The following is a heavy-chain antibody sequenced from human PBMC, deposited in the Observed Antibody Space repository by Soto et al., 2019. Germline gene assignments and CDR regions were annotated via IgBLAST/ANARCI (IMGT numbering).Heavy chain of an antibody. CDR2: LSAPGVTT. CDR3: AKDTTYYYVTRGHPNSILV. D-gene: IGHD3-10*02. V-gene: IGHV3-23*01. J-gene: IGHJ6*02. CDR1: GFVFSSYA. Sequence: GGYLRLSCAASGFVFSSYAMTWVRQAPGKGLEWVSTLSAPGVTTYYADSVQGRFTISRDNSKNTLYLLMDSLRAEDTAVYYCAKDTTYYYVTRGHPNSILVCCQGPTRSVS.